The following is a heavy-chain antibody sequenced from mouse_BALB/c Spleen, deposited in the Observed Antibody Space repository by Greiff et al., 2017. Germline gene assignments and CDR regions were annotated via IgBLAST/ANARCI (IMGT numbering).Heavy chain of an antibody. CDR1: GYTFTSYY. J-gene: IGHJ2*01. V-gene: IGHV1S81*02. CDR3: TRSRYYGSFFDY. Sequence: VQLQQSGAELVKPGASVKLSCKASGYTFTSYYMYWVKQRPGQGLEWIGEINPSNGGTNFNEKFKSKATLTVDKSSSTAYMQLSSLTSEDSAVYYCTRSRYYGSFFDYWGQGTTLTVSS. D-gene: IGHD1-1*01. CDR2: INPSNGGT.